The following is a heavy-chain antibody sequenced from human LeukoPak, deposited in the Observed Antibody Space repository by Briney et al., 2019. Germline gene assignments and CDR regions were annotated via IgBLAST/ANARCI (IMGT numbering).Heavy chain of an antibody. J-gene: IGHJ6*02. Sequence: ASVKVSCNASGYTFTSYAMNWVRQAPGQGLEWMGWINTNTGNPTYAQGFTGRFVFSLDTSVSTAYLQISSLKAEDTAVYYCARAHYGGNSGFPYYYYGMDVWGQGTTVTVSS. CDR2: INTNTGNP. D-gene: IGHD4-23*01. V-gene: IGHV7-4-1*02. CDR1: GYTFTSYA. CDR3: ARAHYGGNSGFPYYYYGMDV.